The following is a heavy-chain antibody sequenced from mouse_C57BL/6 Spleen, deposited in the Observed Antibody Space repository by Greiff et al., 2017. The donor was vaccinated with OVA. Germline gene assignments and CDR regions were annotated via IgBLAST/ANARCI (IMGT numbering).Heavy chain of an antibody. D-gene: IGHD4-1*01. J-gene: IGHJ4*01. CDR2: IWTGGGT. CDR1: GFSLTSYA. V-gene: IGHV2-9-1*01. CDR3: ARNRELGRDYYAMDY. Sequence: QVQLKESGPGLVAPSQSLSITCTVSGFSLTSYAISWVRQPPGKGLEWLGVIWTGGGTNYNSALKSRLSISKDNSKSQVFLKMNSLQTDDTARYDCARNRELGRDYYAMDYWGQGTSVTVSS.